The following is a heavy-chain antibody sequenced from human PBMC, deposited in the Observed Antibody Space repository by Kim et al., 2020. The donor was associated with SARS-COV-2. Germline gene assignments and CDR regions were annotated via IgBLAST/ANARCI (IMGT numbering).Heavy chain of an antibody. CDR3: ARDRPYDFWSGYTLDY. J-gene: IGHJ4*02. Sequence: FQGRVTMTRDTSTSTVYMELSSLRSEDTAVYYCARDRPYDFWSGYTLDYWGQGTLVTVSS. V-gene: IGHV1-46*01. D-gene: IGHD3-3*01.